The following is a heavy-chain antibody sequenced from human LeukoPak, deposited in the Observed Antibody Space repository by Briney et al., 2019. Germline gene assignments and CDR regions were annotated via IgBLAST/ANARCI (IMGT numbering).Heavy chain of an antibody. D-gene: IGHD3-10*01. CDR1: GGSVSPYY. CDR2: IFHSGST. Sequence: SETLSLTCTVSGGSVSPYYWNWIRQPPGKGLEWIGYIFHSGSTTYNPSLRSRVTMLIDRSNNQLSLKLNSVTPADTAVYYCARDTGYGSVPLWGQGTLVTVSS. V-gene: IGHV4-59*02. CDR3: ARDTGYGSVPL. J-gene: IGHJ4*02.